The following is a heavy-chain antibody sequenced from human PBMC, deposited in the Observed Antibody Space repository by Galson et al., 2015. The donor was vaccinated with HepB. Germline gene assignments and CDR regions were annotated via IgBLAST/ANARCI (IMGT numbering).Heavy chain of an antibody. V-gene: IGHV1-2*02. CDR3: AREEIYDYVWGSYRRYWYFDL. Sequence: SVKVSCKASGYTFTGYYIHWVRQAPGQGLEWMGWINPNNGGAKYAQKFQGRVTMTRDTSISTAYMDLSRLRSDDTAVYYCAREEIYDYVWGSYRRYWYFDLWGRGTLVTVSS. J-gene: IGHJ2*01. D-gene: IGHD3-16*02. CDR1: GYTFTGYY. CDR2: INPNNGGA.